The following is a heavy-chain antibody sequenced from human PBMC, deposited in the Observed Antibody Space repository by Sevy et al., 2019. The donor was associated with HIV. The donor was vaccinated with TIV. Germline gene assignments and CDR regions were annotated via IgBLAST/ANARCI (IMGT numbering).Heavy chain of an antibody. V-gene: IGHV3-49*04. CDR3: TRWKGLQSIFDY. D-gene: IGHD1-1*01. Sequence: GGSLRLSCTTSGFTFGAYAMNWVRQAPGKGLEWVAFLKSKADGGTVDHAASVKGRVTISRDDSKSIAYLQMNDLTTEDTGIYYCTRWKGLQSIFDYWGQGALVTVSS. CDR1: GFTFGAYA. J-gene: IGHJ4*02. CDR2: LKSKADGGTV.